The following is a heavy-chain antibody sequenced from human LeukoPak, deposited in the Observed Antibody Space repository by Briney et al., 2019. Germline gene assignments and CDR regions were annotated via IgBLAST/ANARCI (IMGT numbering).Heavy chain of an antibody. CDR3: ARDPGITIFGVVTADAFDI. CDR2: IYTSGST. D-gene: IGHD3-3*01. V-gene: IGHV4-61*02. J-gene: IGHJ3*02. Sequence: SETLSLTCTVSGGSISSGSYYWSWIRQPAGKGLEWIGRIYTSGSTNYNPSLKSRVTISVDTSKNQFSLKLSSVTAADTAVYYCARDPGITIFGVVTADAFDIWGQGTMVTVSS. CDR1: GGSISSGSYY.